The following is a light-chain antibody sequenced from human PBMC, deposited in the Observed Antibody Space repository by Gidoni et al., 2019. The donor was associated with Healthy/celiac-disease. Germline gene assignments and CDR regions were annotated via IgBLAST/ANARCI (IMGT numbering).Light chain of an antibody. J-gene: IGKJ3*01. Sequence: ELVLTQSPATLSLSPGERATLSCRASQSVSSYLAWYQQKPSQAPRLLIYDASNRATGIPARFSGMGAGIDFTLTFRTLESKEFAVYCCQQRSNWPQVFTFGPGTKVDIK. V-gene: IGKV3-11*01. CDR2: DAS. CDR3: QQRSNWPQVFT. CDR1: QSVSSY.